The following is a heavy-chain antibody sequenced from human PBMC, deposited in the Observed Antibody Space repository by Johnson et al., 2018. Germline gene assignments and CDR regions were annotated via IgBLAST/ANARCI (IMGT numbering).Heavy chain of an antibody. V-gene: IGHV3-33*05. D-gene: IGHD2-2*02. CDR3: ATGGSCSSTSCYTVTSYYYYYGMDV. Sequence: VQLVESGGGVVQPGRSLRLSCAASGFTFRNYGMFWVRQAPGKGLEWVAVISYDGSNKYYADSVKGRFTISRDNSKNTLYLQMNSLRAEDTAVYYCATGGSCSSTSCYTVTSYYYYYGMDVWGQGTTVTVSS. CDR2: ISYDGSNK. CDR1: GFTFRNYG. J-gene: IGHJ6*02.